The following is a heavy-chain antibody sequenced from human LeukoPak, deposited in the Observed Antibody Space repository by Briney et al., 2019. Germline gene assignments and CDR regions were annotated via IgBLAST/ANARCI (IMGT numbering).Heavy chain of an antibody. J-gene: IGHJ2*01. V-gene: IGHV4-34*01. CDR1: GGSFSGYY. CDR2: INHSGST. CDR3: ARHSTAIWYFDL. Sequence: SETLSLTCAVYGGSFSGYYWSWIRQPPGKGLEWIGEINHSGSTNYNPSLKSRVTISVDTSKNQFSLKLTSVTAADTAVFYCARHSTAIWYFDLWGRGTPVTVSS. D-gene: IGHD2-21*02.